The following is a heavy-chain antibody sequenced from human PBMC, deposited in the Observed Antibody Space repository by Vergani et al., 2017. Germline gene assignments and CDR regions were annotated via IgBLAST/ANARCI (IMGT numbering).Heavy chain of an antibody. D-gene: IGHD6-6*01. CDR3: ARYPHSSYTHTENWFDP. J-gene: IGHJ5*02. V-gene: IGHV3-9*01. Sequence: EVQLVESGGGLVQPGRSLRLSCAASGFTFDDYALHWVRQAPGKGLEWVSGISWNSGSIGYADSVKGRFTSSRDNAKNSLYLQMNSLRAEDTAVYYCARYPHSSYTHTENWFDPWGQGTLVTVSA. CDR1: GFTFDDYA. CDR2: ISWNSGSI.